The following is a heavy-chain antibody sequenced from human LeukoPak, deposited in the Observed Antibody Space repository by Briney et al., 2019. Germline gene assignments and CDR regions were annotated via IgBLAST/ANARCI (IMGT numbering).Heavy chain of an antibody. CDR1: GFTFSSYG. J-gene: IGHJ4*02. D-gene: IGHD3-10*01. CDR3: AKAVWFGESGGDY. V-gene: IGHV3-30*02. CDR2: IRYDGSNK. Sequence: GGSLRLSCAASGFTFSSYGMHWVRQAPGKGLEWVAFIRYDGSNKYYADSVKGRFTISRDNSKNTLYLQMNSLRAEDTAVYYCAKAVWFGESGGDYWGQGTLVTVSS.